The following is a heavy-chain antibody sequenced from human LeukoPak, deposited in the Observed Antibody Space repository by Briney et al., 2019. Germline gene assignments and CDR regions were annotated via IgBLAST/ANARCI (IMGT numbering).Heavy chain of an antibody. CDR3: ARTGVGGGYRFDY. CDR2: ISGSGGST. CDR1: EFTFSNYA. V-gene: IGHV3-23*01. Sequence: GGSLRLSCAASEFTFSNYAMTWVRQAPGKGLEWVSGISGSGGSTYYADSVRGRFTISRDNFKNTMYMQMNSLRAEDTAIYYCARTGVGGGYRFDYWGQGALVTVSS. J-gene: IGHJ4*02. D-gene: IGHD1-26*01.